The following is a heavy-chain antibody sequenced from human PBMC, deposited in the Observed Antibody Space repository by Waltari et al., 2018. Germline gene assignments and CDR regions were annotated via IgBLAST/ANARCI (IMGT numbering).Heavy chain of an antibody. CDR1: GGSISSSSYY. J-gene: IGHJ4*02. CDR3: ASVYSGGSMVQGVIFFDY. V-gene: IGHV4-39*07. Sequence: QLQLQESGPGLVKPSETLSLTCTVSGGSISSSSYYWCWIRQPPGRGLEWFESIYYSGSTYYNPSLKNRVTITVDTSKNQFSLKLSSVTAADTAVYYCASVYSGGSMVQGVIFFDYWGQGTLVTVSS. CDR2: IYYSGST. D-gene: IGHD3-10*01.